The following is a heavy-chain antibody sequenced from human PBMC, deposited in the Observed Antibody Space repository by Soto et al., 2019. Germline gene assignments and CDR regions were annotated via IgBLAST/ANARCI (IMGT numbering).Heavy chain of an antibody. CDR1: GYRFITYW. CDR3: ARGIKGGTPSYAMDV. Sequence: XGSMTKSRKGSGYRFITYWIGWVRQMPGKGLQWMGIIYPGDSDTTYSPSLEGQVTISLDKSIATAYLQWSRLKASDTAIYYCARGIKGGTPSYAMDVWGQGTTVTVSS. CDR2: IYPGDSDT. J-gene: IGHJ6*02. D-gene: IGHD1-26*01. V-gene: IGHV5-51*01.